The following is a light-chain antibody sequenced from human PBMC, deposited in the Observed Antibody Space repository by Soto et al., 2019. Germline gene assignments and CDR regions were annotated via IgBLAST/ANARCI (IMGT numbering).Light chain of an antibody. CDR2: IDY. CDR1: SSNIGKNT. Sequence: QSVLTQPPSASGTPGQRVTISCSGSSSNIGKNTVNWYQQVPGTAPKLLIFIDYQRPSGVPDRFSGSKSGTSASLAISGLQSEDEAVYCCAAWDDAVYGVVFGGGTKLTVL. J-gene: IGLJ3*02. CDR3: AAWDDAVYGVV. V-gene: IGLV1-44*01.